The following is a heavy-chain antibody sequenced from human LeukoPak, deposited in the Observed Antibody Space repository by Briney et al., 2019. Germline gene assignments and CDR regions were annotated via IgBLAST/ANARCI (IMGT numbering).Heavy chain of an antibody. CDR1: GFPFNRFA. Sequence: GGSLTLSCTASGFPFNRFAMSWVRQAPGQGLAWVSAISGGGDAHYADSVKVPFTISRDNSKNNLYLHRHNLTADDTALYYCAKEGITGADSWGQGTLVSVSS. J-gene: IGHJ4*02. CDR2: ISGGGDA. CDR3: AKEGITGADS. V-gene: IGHV3-23*01.